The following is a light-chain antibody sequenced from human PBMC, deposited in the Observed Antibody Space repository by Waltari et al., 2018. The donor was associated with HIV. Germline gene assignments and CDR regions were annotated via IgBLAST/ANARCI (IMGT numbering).Light chain of an antibody. Sequence: EIVLTQSPATLSLSPGEGATLSCRASQSVTTYLAWFQQKPGQPPRLLIFDASSRATGVPARFSGSGSGTDFSLTISSLEPEDFAVYYCQQRSSWPPTFGVGTKVEIK. V-gene: IGKV3-11*01. CDR3: QQRSSWPPT. J-gene: IGKJ4*01. CDR1: QSVTTY. CDR2: DAS.